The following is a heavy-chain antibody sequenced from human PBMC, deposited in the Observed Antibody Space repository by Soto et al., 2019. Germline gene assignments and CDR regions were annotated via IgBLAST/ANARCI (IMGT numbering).Heavy chain of an antibody. CDR1: GASISGFY. Sequence: TLSLTCTVSGASISGFYWSWIRKSAGKGLEWIGRIYATGTTDYNPSLKSRVMMSVDTSKKQFSLKLRSVTAADTAVYYCVRDGTKTLRDWFDPWGQGISVTVSS. J-gene: IGHJ5*02. CDR3: VRDGTKTLRDWFDP. CDR2: IYATGTT. V-gene: IGHV4-4*07. D-gene: IGHD1-1*01.